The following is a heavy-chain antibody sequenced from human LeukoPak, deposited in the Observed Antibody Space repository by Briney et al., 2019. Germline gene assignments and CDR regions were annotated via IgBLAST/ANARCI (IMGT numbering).Heavy chain of an antibody. CDR1: GGSISSSNW. CDR3: ARVRDYDSSGYYGYYYMDV. Sequence: PSETLSLTCAVSGGSISSSNWWSWVRQSPGKGLEWIGEISHSGSTNYNPSLKSRVTISLDKSKNQFSLDLTSVTAADTAVYYCARVRDYDSSGYYGYYYMDVWGKGTTVTISS. D-gene: IGHD3-22*01. V-gene: IGHV4-4*02. CDR2: ISHSGST. J-gene: IGHJ6*03.